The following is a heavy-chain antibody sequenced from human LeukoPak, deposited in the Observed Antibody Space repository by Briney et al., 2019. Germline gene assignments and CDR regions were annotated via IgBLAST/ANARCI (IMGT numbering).Heavy chain of an antibody. CDR3: ARESAGGPDY. J-gene: IGHJ4*02. CDR2: IKQDGSEQ. V-gene: IGHV3-7*05. D-gene: IGHD6-19*01. CDR1: GFTLSSHW. Sequence: GGSLRLSCAASGFTLSSHWMSCVRQAPGKGLEWVANIKQDGSEQYYVDSVRGRFTISRDNAKNSLYLQMNSLTAEDTAIYYCARESAGGPDYWGQGTLVTVSS.